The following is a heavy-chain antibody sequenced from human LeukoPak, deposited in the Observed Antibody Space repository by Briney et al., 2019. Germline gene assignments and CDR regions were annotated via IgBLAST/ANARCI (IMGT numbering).Heavy chain of an antibody. V-gene: IGHV3-48*01. CDR3: ARDHFPLVVISTDMDV. CDR2: ISSSSSTI. CDR1: GFTFSSYS. D-gene: IGHD3-22*01. J-gene: IGHJ6*04. Sequence: GGSLRLSCAASGFTFSSYSMNWVRQAPGKGLEWVSYISSSSSTIYYADSVKGRFTISRDNAKNSLYLQMNSLRAEDTAVYYCARDHFPLVVISTDMDVWGKGTTVTVSS.